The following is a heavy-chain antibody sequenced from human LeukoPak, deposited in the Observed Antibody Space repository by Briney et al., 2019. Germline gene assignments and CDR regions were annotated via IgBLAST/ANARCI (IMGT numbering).Heavy chain of an antibody. D-gene: IGHD1-14*01. J-gene: IGHJ4*02. V-gene: IGHV3-64D*06. Sequence: GGSLRLSCSASGLTFSNYAFHWVRQAPGKGLECASAISNNGDSTYYADSVEGRFTISRDNSNKTLYLQMSSLRAEDTAVYYCVKYNSGLYDFWGQGILVTVSS. CDR1: GLTFSNYA. CDR2: ISNNGDST. CDR3: VKYNSGLYDF.